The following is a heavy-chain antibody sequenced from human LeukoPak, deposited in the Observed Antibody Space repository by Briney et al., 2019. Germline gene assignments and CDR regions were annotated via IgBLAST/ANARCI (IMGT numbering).Heavy chain of an antibody. CDR1: GFTFSTYR. CDR2: IGSSSSYI. Sequence: GGSLRLSCAASGFTFSTYRMNWVRQAPGKGLEWVSSIGSSSSYIYYADSVKGRFTISRDNAKNSLYLQMNSLRAEDTAVYYCARDTFYDSSGYSLYWGQGTLVTVSS. CDR3: ARDTFYDSSGYSLY. J-gene: IGHJ4*02. D-gene: IGHD3-22*01. V-gene: IGHV3-21*01.